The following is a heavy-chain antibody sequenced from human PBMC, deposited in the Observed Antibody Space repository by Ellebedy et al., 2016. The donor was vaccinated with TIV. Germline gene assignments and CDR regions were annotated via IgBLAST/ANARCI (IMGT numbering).Heavy chain of an antibody. CDR2: FKGDGSST. V-gene: IGHV3-74*01. CDR3: VRDGVGAPPFDY. D-gene: IGHD1-26*01. J-gene: IGHJ4*02. Sequence: GGSLRLXXTASGSTFSNYWMHWVRQAPGKGLVWVSRFKGDGSSTSYADSVMGRFTISRDNTKNTLSLQMNSLRAEDTALYYCVRDGVGAPPFDYWGQGTLVTVSS. CDR1: GSTFSNYW.